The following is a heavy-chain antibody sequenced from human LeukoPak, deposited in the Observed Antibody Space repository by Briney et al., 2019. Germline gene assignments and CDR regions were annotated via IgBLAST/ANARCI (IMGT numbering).Heavy chain of an antibody. D-gene: IGHD2-15*01. CDR3: ARGLGGYCSGGSCRPHNWFDP. Sequence: PSETLSLTCAVYGGSFSGYYWSWIHQPPGKGLEWIGEINHSGSTNYNPSPKSRVTISVDTSKNQFSLKLSSVTAADTAVYYCARGLGGYCSGGSCRPHNWFDPWGQGTLVTVSS. J-gene: IGHJ5*02. CDR2: INHSGST. CDR1: GGSFSGYY. V-gene: IGHV4-34*01.